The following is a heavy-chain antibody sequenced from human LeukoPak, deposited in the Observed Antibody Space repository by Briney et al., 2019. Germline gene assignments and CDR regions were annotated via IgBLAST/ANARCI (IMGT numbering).Heavy chain of an antibody. D-gene: IGHD3-16*01. CDR3: ATYTHWVAGDV. J-gene: IGHJ6*02. CDR1: GFTFDDYG. Sequence: GGSLRLSCAASGFTFDDYGMSWVRQAPGKGLEWVSGINWNGGSTGYADSVKGRFTISRDNAKNSLYLQMSSLRPEDTAVYYCATYTHWVAGDVWGQGTTVTVSS. CDR2: INWNGGST. V-gene: IGHV3-20*04.